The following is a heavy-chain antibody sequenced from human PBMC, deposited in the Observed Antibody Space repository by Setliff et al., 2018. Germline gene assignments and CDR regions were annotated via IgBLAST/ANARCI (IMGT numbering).Heavy chain of an antibody. D-gene: IGHD2-21*02. CDR2: INTSAGST. J-gene: IGHJ5*02. CDR3: ARRGGWVVVTATNWFDP. CDR1: GYTLTTYL. Sequence: ASVKVSCKASGYTLTTYLMNWVRQAPGQGLEWMGLINTSAGSTSNAQKFQGRITMTRDTSTSTVYMELSSLRSEDTAVYYCARRGGWVVVTATNWFDPWGQGTLVTVS. V-gene: IGHV1-46*01.